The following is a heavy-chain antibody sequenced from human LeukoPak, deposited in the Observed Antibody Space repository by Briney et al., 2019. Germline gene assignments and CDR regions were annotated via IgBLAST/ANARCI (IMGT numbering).Heavy chain of an antibody. CDR3: AKAGIMITFGGVIQYYFDY. Sequence: GGSLRLSCAASGFTFSSYSMNWVRQAPGKGLEWVSSISSSSSYIYYADSVKGRFTISRDNAKNSLYLQMNSLRAEDTAVYYCAKAGIMITFGGVIQYYFDYWGQGTLVTVSS. V-gene: IGHV3-21*04. J-gene: IGHJ4*02. CDR2: ISSSSSYI. CDR1: GFTFSSYS. D-gene: IGHD3-16*02.